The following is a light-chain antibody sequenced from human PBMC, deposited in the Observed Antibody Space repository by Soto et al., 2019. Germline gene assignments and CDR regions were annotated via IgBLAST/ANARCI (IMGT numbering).Light chain of an antibody. CDR2: GAS. J-gene: IGKJ4*01. V-gene: IGKV1-12*01. CDR1: QAISNW. Sequence: DIQLTQSPSSVSASVGDRVTITCRASQAISNWLAWYQQKPGKAPKLLIYGASSLQSGVPSRFSGSGSGTDFTLTINNLQPEDFATYYCQQSNSFPIFGGGTKVEIK. CDR3: QQSNSFPI.